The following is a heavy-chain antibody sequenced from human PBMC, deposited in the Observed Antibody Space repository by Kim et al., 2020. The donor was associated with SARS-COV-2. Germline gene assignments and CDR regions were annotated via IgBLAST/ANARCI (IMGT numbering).Heavy chain of an antibody. D-gene: IGHD1-26*01. V-gene: IGHV4-34*01. Sequence: SETLSLTCAVYGGSFSGYYWSWIRQPPGKGLEWIGEIDHSGSTNYNPSLKSRVTISVDTSKNQFSLKLSSVTAADTAVYYCARGVKGGTYSLYYYYYMDVWGKGTTVTVSS. CDR1: GGSFSGYY. J-gene: IGHJ6*03. CDR2: IDHSGST. CDR3: ARGVKGGTYSLYYYYYMDV.